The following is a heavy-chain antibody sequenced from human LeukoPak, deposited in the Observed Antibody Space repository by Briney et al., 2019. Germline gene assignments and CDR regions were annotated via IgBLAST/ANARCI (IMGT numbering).Heavy chain of an antibody. D-gene: IGHD3-3*01. CDR1: GFTFSSSG. V-gene: IGHV3-30*18. CDR3: AKSITIFGVVTTAFDY. J-gene: IGHJ4*02. CDR2: ISYDGSNK. Sequence: GGSLRLSCAASGFTFSSSGMHWVRQAPGKGLEWVAVISYDGSNKYYADSVKGRFTFSRDNSKNTLYLQMNSLRAEDTAVYYCAKSITIFGVVTTAFDYWGQGTLVTVSS.